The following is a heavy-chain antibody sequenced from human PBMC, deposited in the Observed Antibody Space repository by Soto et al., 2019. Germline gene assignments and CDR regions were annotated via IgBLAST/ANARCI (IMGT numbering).Heavy chain of an antibody. D-gene: IGHD3-10*01. J-gene: IGHJ6*02. CDR2: ISWDGGST. Sequence: GGSLRLSCAASGFTFDYYTMHWVRQAPGKGLEWVSLISWDGGSTYYADSVKGRFTISRDNSKNSLYLQMNSLRTEDTALYYCAKDLSGSGGSGSYIYYYYGMDVWGQGTTVTVSS. V-gene: IGHV3-43*01. CDR3: AKDLSGSGGSGSYIYYYYGMDV. CDR1: GFTFDYYT.